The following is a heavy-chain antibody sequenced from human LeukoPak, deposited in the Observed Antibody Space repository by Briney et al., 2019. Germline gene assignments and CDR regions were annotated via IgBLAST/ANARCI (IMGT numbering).Heavy chain of an antibody. CDR3: ARDLGEKQQLGRSSYGMDV. CDR1: GYTFTGYY. Sequence: ASVKVSCKASGYTFTGYYMHWVRQAPGQGLERMGWINPNSGGTNYAQKFQGWVTMTRDTSISTAYMELSRLRSDDTAVYYCARDLGEKQQLGRSSYGMDVWGQGTTVTVSS. CDR2: INPNSGGT. J-gene: IGHJ6*02. D-gene: IGHD6-13*01. V-gene: IGHV1-2*04.